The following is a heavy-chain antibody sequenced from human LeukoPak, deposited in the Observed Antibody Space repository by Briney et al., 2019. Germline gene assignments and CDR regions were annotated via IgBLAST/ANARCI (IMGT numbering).Heavy chain of an antibody. CDR2: INHSGST. J-gene: IGHJ4*02. CDR3: AVRQRRGYSYGPYYFDY. CDR1: GGSFSGYY. V-gene: IGHV4-34*01. Sequence: KPSETLSLTCAVDGGSFSGYYWSWIRQPPGKGLEWIGEINHSGSTNYNPSLKSRVTISVDTSKNQFSLKLSSVTAADTAVYYCAVRQRRGYSYGPYYFDYWGQGTLVTVSS. D-gene: IGHD5-18*01.